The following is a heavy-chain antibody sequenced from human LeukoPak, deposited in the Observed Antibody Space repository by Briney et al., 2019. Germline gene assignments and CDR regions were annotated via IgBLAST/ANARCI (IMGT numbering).Heavy chain of an antibody. CDR1: GASFSSSSYY. D-gene: IGHD1-26*01. J-gene: IGHJ4*02. CDR3: ARSGSYRGYFDY. V-gene: IGHV4-39*07. Sequence: SETLSLTCTVSGASFSSSSYYWGYIRQPPGKGLECIGSIYYSGNTYYNPSLRSRVTISLDTSKHQFSLKLSSVTAADTAVYYCARSGSYRGYFDYWGQGTLVTVSS. CDR2: IYYSGNT.